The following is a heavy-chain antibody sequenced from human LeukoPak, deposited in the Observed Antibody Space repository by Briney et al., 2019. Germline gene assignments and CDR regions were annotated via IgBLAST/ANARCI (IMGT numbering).Heavy chain of an antibody. CDR1: DGPISNYY. D-gene: IGHD5-18*01. Sequence: PSETLSLTCTVSDGPISNYYWNWIRQPPGKGLEWIGYIYYTESTNYNPSLKSRVTISLDTSKNQFSLKLSSVTAADTAVYYCASGYTYGYYFDYWGQGTLVTVSS. V-gene: IGHV4-59*01. CDR2: IYYTEST. J-gene: IGHJ4*02. CDR3: ASGYTYGYYFDY.